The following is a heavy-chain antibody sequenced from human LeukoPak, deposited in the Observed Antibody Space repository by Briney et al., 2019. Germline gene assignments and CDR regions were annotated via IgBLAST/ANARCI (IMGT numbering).Heavy chain of an antibody. CDR3: ARSTGDYYYYYGMDV. CDR1: RFTFSTYS. V-gene: IGHV3-48*04. J-gene: IGHJ6*02. Sequence: GGSLRLSCAASRFTFSTYSMNWVRQAPGKGLEWVSYISSGSNTIYYADSVKGRFTISRDNAKNSLYLQMNSLRAEDTAVYYCARSTGDYYYYYGMDVWGQGTTVTVSS. CDR2: ISSGSNTI. D-gene: IGHD2-8*02.